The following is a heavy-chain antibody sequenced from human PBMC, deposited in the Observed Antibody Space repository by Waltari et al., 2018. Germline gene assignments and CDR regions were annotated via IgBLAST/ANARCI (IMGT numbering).Heavy chain of an antibody. CDR1: GFSFSTYA. Sequence: GFSFSTYAMSWVRQTPGKGLEWVSSIGSGSSYIYYADSMKGRFVISRDDARNSLYLQVHSLRAEDTAMYYCAREGQQLARYLDSWGQGTLVTASS. D-gene: IGHD6-13*01. V-gene: IGHV3-21*01. J-gene: IGHJ4*02. CDR2: IGSGSSYI. CDR3: AREGQQLARYLDS.